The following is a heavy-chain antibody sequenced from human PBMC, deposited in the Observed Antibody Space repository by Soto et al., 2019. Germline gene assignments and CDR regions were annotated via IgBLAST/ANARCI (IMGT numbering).Heavy chain of an antibody. CDR1: GFTFSSYG. CDR3: AKDQAATYYDFWSGYFWQNYFDY. Sequence: LRLSCAASGFTFSSYGMHWVRQAPGKGLEWVAVISYDGSNKYYADSVKGRFTISRDNSKNTLYLQMNSLRAEDTAVYYCAKDQAATYYDFWSGYFWQNYFDYWGQGTLVTVSS. CDR2: ISYDGSNK. D-gene: IGHD3-3*01. V-gene: IGHV3-30*18. J-gene: IGHJ4*02.